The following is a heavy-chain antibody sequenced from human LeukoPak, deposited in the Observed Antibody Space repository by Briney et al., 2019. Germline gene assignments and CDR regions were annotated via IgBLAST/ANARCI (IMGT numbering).Heavy chain of an antibody. CDR1: GYGFTNYW. V-gene: IGHV5-51*01. J-gene: IGHJ3*02. CDR3: ARARGTYGNDAFDI. D-gene: IGHD1-26*01. CDR2: IFPADSDT. Sequence: GESLKISCKGSGYGFTNYWIGWVRQMPGKGLEWMGIIFPADSDTRYSPSFQGQVTISADKSISTAYLHWSSLRSSDTAMYYCARARGTYGNDAFDIWGQGTMVTVSP.